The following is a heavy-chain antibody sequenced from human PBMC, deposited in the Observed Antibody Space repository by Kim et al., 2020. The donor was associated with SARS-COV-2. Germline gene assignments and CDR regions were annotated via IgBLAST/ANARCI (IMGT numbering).Heavy chain of an antibody. Sequence: GGSLRLSCAASGFIFSSYGMHWVRQAPGKGLEWVAVIWYDGNNKYYADSVKGRFTISRDNSKNTLYLQMNSLRAEDTAVYYCARDGAAGTKYYYYYGMDVWGQGTTVTVSS. D-gene: IGHD6-13*01. CDR3: ARDGAAGTKYYYYYGMDV. CDR1: GFIFSSYG. J-gene: IGHJ6*02. V-gene: IGHV3-33*01. CDR2: IWYDGNNK.